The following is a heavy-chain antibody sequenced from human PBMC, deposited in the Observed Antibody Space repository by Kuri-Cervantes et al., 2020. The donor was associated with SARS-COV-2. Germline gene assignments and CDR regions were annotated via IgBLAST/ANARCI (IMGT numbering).Heavy chain of an antibody. D-gene: IGHD4-17*01. V-gene: IGHV4-34*01. CDR2: INHSGST. CDR1: GFTVSSNY. Sequence: ESLKISCAASGFTVSSNYMSWVRQAPGKGLEWIGEINHSGSTNYNPSLKSRVTISVDASSKQFSLNLSSVTAADTAVYYCARAYGFLRYIYYMDVWGRGTTVTVSS. CDR3: ARAYGFLRYIYYMDV. J-gene: IGHJ6*03.